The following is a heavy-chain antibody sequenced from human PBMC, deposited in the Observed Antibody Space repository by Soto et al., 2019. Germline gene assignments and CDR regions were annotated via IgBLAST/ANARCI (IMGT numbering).Heavy chain of an antibody. J-gene: IGHJ6*03. CDR1: GYTLTELS. D-gene: IGHD3-3*01. CDR3: ATAPTIFGDDYYYMDV. CDR2: FDPEDGET. Sequence: QVQLVQSGAEVKKPGASVKVSCKVSGYTLTELSMHWVRQAPGKGLEWMGGFDPEDGETIYAQKFQGRVTMTEDTSTDTAYMELSRLRSEDTAVYYCATAPTIFGDDYYYMDVWGKGTTVTVSS. V-gene: IGHV1-24*01.